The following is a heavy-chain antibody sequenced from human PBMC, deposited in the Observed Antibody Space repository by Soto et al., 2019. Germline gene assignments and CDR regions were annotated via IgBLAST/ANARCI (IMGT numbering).Heavy chain of an antibody. CDR3: AILGRDGYNYYFDY. CDR1: GYTFTSYG. Sequence: PSVKVSCKASGYTFTSYGISWVRQAPGQGLEWMGWISAYNGNTNYAQKLQGRVTMTTDTSTSTAYMELRSLRSDDTAVYYCAILGRDGYNYYFDYWGQGTLVTVSS. D-gene: IGHD5-12*01. J-gene: IGHJ4*02. V-gene: IGHV1-18*01. CDR2: ISAYNGNT.